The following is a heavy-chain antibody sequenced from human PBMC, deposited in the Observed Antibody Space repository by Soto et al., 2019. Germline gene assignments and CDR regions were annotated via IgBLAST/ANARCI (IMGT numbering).Heavy chain of an antibody. CDR2: IVVGSGNT. CDR1: GFTFTSSA. J-gene: IGHJ6*02. D-gene: IGHD3-22*01. V-gene: IGHV1-58*01. Sequence: SVKVSCKASGFTFTSSAVQWVRQARGQRLEWIGWIVVGSGNTNYAQKFQERVTITRDMSTSTAYMELSSLRSEDTAVYYCAAGRYYYDSSGYYQDGMDVWGQGTTVTVSS. CDR3: AAGRYYYDSSGYYQDGMDV.